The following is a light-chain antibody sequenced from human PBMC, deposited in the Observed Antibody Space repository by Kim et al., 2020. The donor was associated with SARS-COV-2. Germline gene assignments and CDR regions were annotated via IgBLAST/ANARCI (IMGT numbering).Light chain of an antibody. CDR3: QAWDSSTVV. CDR1: KLGDKY. Sequence: SVSPGQTASITCSGDKLGDKYACWYQQKPGQSPVLVIYQDSKRPSGIPERFSGSNSGNTATLTISGTQAMDEADYYCQAWDSSTVVFGGGTLLTVL. V-gene: IGLV3-1*01. J-gene: IGLJ2*01. CDR2: QDS.